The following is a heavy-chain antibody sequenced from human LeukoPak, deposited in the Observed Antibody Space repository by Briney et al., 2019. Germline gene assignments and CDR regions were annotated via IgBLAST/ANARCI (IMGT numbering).Heavy chain of an antibody. D-gene: IGHD1-26*01. CDR3: ARHSGSYRYYFDY. J-gene: IGHJ4*02. CDR1: GGSISSYY. V-gene: IGHV4-4*07. CDR2: IYSSGST. Sequence: SETLSLTCTVSGGSISSYYWSWIRQPAAKGLEWIGRIYSSGSTNYNPSLKSRVTMVVDTSKNQFSLKLSSVTAAATAVYYCARHSGSYRYYFDYWGQGTLVTVSS.